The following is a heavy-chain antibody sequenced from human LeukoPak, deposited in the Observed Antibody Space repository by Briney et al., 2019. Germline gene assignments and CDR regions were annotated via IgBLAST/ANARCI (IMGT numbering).Heavy chain of an antibody. CDR2: ISPNSGGT. D-gene: IGHD4-17*01. CDR1: GYTFTGYY. V-gene: IGHV1-2*02. Sequence: ASVKVSCKASGYTFTGYYMHWVRQAPGQGLEWMGWISPNSGGTNYAQKFQGRVTMTRDTSISTAYMELSRLRSDDTAVYYCARATVTTQYYYYYYYMDVWGKGTTVTVSS. J-gene: IGHJ6*03. CDR3: ARATVTTQYYYYYYYMDV.